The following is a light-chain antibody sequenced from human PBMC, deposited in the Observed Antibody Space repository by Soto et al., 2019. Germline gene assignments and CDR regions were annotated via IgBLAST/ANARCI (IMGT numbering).Light chain of an antibody. CDR3: QHYDASHLT. Sequence: DIVLTHSPATLSLSPGERATLSCRASQSVSTYVAWYQQKPGQAPRLLIYDASNRATGIPARFSGSGSGTDFALTISRLEPEDFALYYWQHYDASHLTLGPRTKVDIQ. CDR2: DAS. J-gene: IGKJ3*01. CDR1: QSVSTY. V-gene: IGKV3-11*01.